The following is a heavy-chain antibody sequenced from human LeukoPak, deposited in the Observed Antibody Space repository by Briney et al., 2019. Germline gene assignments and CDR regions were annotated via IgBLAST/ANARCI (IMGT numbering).Heavy chain of an antibody. CDR2: IYHSGST. CDR3: ARLRGRPDGKEFPLLWWKPYYYYMDV. J-gene: IGHJ6*03. D-gene: IGHD3-10*01. CDR1: GGSISSGSYY. Sequence: PSETLSLTCTVSGGSISSGSYYWSWIRQPAGKGLEWIGSIYHSGSTYYNPSLKSRVTISVDTSKNQFSLKLSSVTAADTAVYYCARLRGRPDGKEFPLLWWKPYYYYMDVWGKGTTVTVSS. V-gene: IGHV4-39*07.